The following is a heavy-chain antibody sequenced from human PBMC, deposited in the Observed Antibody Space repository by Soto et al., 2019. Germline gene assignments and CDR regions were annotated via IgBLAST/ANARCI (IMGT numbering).Heavy chain of an antibody. Sequence: QPGGSLRLSCAASGFTFSSYAMSWVRQAPGKGLEWVSAISGSGGSTYYADSVKGRFTISRDNSKNTLYLQMNSLRAEDTAVYYCAKVRVYSYAPPPLTFDYWGQGTLVTVSS. CDR3: AKVRVYSYAPPPLTFDY. CDR2: ISGSGGST. V-gene: IGHV3-23*01. CDR1: GFTFSSYA. D-gene: IGHD3-9*01. J-gene: IGHJ4*02.